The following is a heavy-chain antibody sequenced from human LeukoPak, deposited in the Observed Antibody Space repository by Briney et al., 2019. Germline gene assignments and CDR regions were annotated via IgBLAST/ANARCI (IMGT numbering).Heavy chain of an antibody. CDR2: INPSGSST. V-gene: IGHV1-46*01. CDR3: ASTKASDWHLTASPLDF. CDR1: GYSFTGSY. Sequence: ASVQVSCKVSGYSFTGSYIHWVRQAPGQGPEWMGVINPSGSSTIYAQKFKGRVTMTKDTSTGTVYMDLSSLRSEDTAVYYCASTKASDWHLTASPLDFWGQGTLVSVSS. J-gene: IGHJ4*02. D-gene: IGHD1-7*01.